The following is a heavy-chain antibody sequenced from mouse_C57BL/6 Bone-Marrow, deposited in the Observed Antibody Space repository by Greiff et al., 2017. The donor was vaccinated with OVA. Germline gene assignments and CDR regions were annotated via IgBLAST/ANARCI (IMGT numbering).Heavy chain of an antibody. J-gene: IGHJ2*01. D-gene: IGHD1-1*01. Sequence: EVQLQQPGAELVRPGASVKLSCTASGFNIKDDYMHWVKQRPEQGLEWIGWIDPENGDTEYASKFQGKATITADTSSNTAYLQLSSLTSEDTDVYYCTTSTTVPFDYWGQGTTLTVSS. CDR1: GFNIKDDY. V-gene: IGHV14-4*01. CDR2: IDPENGDT. CDR3: TTSTTVPFDY.